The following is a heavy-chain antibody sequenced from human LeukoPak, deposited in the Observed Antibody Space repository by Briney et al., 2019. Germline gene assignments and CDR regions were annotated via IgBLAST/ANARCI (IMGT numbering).Heavy chain of an antibody. D-gene: IGHD6-13*01. Sequence: SETLSLTCAVYGGSFSGYYWSWIRQPPGKGREWSGEINHSGSTNYNPSLTSRVTISVDTSKNQFSLKLSSVTAADTAVYYCARDPIAGRVGYYFDYWGQGTLVTVSS. CDR3: ARDPIAGRVGYYFDY. V-gene: IGHV4-34*01. J-gene: IGHJ4*02. CDR1: GGSFSGYY. CDR2: INHSGST.